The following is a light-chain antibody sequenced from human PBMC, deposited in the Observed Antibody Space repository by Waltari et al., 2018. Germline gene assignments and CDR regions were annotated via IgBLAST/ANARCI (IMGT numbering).Light chain of an antibody. CDR3: QQFNDVPFT. V-gene: IGKV1-33*01. J-gene: IGKJ3*01. CDR1: QDIRNS. CDR2: DAS. Sequence: DIQMTQSPSSLSASVGDRVTITCQASQDIRNSLNWYQQKPGKAPDLLIYDASNLEIGVPSRFSGSGSGTDFTFTISNLQPEDIATYYCQQFNDVPFTFGPGTKLDFK.